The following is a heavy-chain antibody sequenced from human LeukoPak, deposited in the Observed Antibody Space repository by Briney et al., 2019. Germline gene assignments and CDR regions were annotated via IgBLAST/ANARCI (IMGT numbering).Heavy chain of an antibody. CDR3: ARGRYYYDSSGYPTPGY. J-gene: IGHJ4*02. D-gene: IGHD3-22*01. CDR1: GFTFGSYS. V-gene: IGHV3-21*01. CDR2: ISSSSSYI. Sequence: AGGSLRLSCAASGFTFGSYSMNWVRQAPGKGLEWVSSISSSSSYIYYADSVKGRFTISRDNAKNSLYLRMNSLRAEDTAVYYCARGRYYYDSSGYPTPGYWGQGTLVTVSS.